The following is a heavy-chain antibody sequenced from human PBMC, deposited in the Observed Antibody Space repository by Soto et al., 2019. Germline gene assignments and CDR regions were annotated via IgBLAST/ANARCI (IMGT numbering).Heavy chain of an antibody. CDR3: AKLVVVLTDYYFDD. CDR2: ISYDGSNK. Sequence: QVQLVESGGGVVQPGRSLRLSCAASGFTFSSYAMHLVRQAPGKGLEWVAVISYDGSNKYYADSVKGRFTISRDNSKNTLYLQMSSLRAEDTAVYYCAKLVVVLTDYYFDDWGLGTLVTVS. V-gene: IGHV3-30-3*01. D-gene: IGHD3-22*01. J-gene: IGHJ4*01. CDR1: GFTFSSYA.